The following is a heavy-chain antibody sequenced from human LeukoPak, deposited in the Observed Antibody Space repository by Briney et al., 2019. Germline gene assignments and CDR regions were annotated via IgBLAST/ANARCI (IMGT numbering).Heavy chain of an antibody. CDR2: ISGSGGST. V-gene: IGHV3-23*01. CDR3: AKDPGFGEYFPFFY. CDR1: GFTFSTYA. D-gene: IGHD3-10*01. Sequence: PGGSLRLSCAASGFTFSTYAMSWVRQTPEKGLEWVSAISGSGGSTYYADSVKGRFTISRDNSKNTLYLQMNSLRAEDTAVYYCAKDPGFGEYFPFFYWGQGTLVTVSS. J-gene: IGHJ4*02.